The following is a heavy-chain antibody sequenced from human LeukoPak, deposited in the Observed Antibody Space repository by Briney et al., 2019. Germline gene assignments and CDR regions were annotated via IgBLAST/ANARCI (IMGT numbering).Heavy chain of an antibody. Sequence: SVKVSCKASGGTFSSYAISWVRQAPGQGLEWMGGIIPIFGTANYAQKFQGRVTITADESTSTAYMELSSLRAEDTAVYYCARDISGYDKGGLDYWGEGTLVTVFS. J-gene: IGHJ4*02. D-gene: IGHD5-12*01. CDR1: GGTFSSYA. CDR2: IIPIFGTA. V-gene: IGHV1-69*13. CDR3: ARDISGYDKGGLDY.